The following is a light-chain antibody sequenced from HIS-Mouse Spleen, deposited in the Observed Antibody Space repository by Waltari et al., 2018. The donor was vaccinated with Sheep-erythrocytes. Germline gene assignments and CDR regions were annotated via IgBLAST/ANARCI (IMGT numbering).Light chain of an antibody. Sequence: DIQMTQSPSSLSASVGDRVTITCQASQDISNYLNWYKQKPGKAPKLLIYDASNLETGVPSRISGSGSGTDFTFTISSLQPEDIATYYCQQYDNLLTFGGGTKVEIK. CDR3: QQYDNLLT. V-gene: IGKV1-33*01. CDR1: QDISNY. J-gene: IGKJ4*01. CDR2: DAS.